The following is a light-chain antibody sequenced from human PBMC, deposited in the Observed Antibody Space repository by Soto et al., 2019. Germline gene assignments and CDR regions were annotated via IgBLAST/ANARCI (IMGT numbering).Light chain of an antibody. CDR1: SSDAGGYNY. J-gene: IGLJ1*01. CDR2: EVS. Sequence: QSVLTQPASVSGSPGQSITISCTGTSSDAGGYNYVSWYQQHPGKVPKLLIYEVSNRPSGVSNRFSGSKSGNTASLTISGLQAEDEADYYCSSYTISSLYVFGTGTKV. V-gene: IGLV2-14*01. CDR3: SSYTISSLYV.